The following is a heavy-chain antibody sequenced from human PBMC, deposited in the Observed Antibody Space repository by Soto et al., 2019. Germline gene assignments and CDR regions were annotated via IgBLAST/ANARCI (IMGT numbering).Heavy chain of an antibody. J-gene: IGHJ6*02. CDR3: ARDHNWGSLLLGYYGMDV. Sequence: PGGSLRLSCAASGFTFNNYAMSWVRQAPGKGLEWVSVIYSGGSTYYADSVKGRFTISRDNSKNTLYLQMNSLRAEDTAVYYCARDHNWGSLLLGYYGMDVWGQGTTVTVSS. CDR2: IYSGGST. V-gene: IGHV3-53*01. CDR1: GFTFNNYA. D-gene: IGHD7-27*01.